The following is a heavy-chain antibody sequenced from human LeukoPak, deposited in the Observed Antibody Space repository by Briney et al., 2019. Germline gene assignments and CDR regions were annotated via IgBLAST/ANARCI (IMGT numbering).Heavy chain of an antibody. CDR3: ARSLPAEFWSGYPPDYYYYYMDV. V-gene: IGHV3-21*01. CDR1: GFTFSSYS. Sequence: PGGSLRLSCAASGFTFSSYSMNWVRRAPGKGLGWVSSISSSSSYIYYADSVKGRFTISRDNAKNSLYPQMNSLRAEDTAVYYCARSLPAEFWSGYPPDYYYYYMDVWGKGTTVTVSS. CDR2: ISSSSSYI. J-gene: IGHJ6*03. D-gene: IGHD3-3*01.